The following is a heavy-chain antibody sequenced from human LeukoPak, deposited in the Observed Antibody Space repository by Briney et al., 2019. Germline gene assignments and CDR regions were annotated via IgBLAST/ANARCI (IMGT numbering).Heavy chain of an antibody. V-gene: IGHV3-11*01. CDR3: ASVEYSSSWSPFDY. CDR2: ISSSGSTI. Sequence: PGGSLRLSCAASGFTFSDYYMSWIRQAPGKGLEWVSYISSSGSTIYYADSVKGRFTISRDNAKNSLYLQMNSLRAEDTAVYYCASVEYSSSWSPFDYWGQGTLVNVSS. CDR1: GFTFSDYY. D-gene: IGHD6-13*01. J-gene: IGHJ4*02.